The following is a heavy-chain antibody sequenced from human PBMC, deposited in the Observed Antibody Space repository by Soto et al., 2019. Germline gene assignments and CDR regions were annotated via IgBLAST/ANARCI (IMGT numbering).Heavy chain of an antibody. D-gene: IGHD1-26*01. J-gene: IGHJ5*02. CDR3: AKSVGTTPSDP. V-gene: IGHV4-39*02. CDR2: IHYSGST. Sequence: TSETLSLTCTVSGGSISSISYYWGWIRQPPGKGLEWIGRIHYSGSTSYNPSLQSRVTISVDTSKNHFSLKLSSVTAADTAVYYCAKSVGTTPSDPWGQGTLVTVSS. CDR1: GGSISSISYY.